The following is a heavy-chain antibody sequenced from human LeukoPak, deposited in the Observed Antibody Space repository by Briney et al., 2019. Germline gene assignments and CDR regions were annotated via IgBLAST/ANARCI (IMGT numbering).Heavy chain of an antibody. V-gene: IGHV3-30*03. CDR2: ISYDGSNK. CDR1: GFTFSSYG. Sequence: GRSLRLSCAASGFTFSSYGMHWVRQAPGKGLEWVAVISYDGSNKYYADSVKGRFTISRDNSKNTLYLQMNSLRAEDTAVYYCARERIAVADDAFDIWGQGTMVTVSS. J-gene: IGHJ3*02. D-gene: IGHD6-19*01. CDR3: ARERIAVADDAFDI.